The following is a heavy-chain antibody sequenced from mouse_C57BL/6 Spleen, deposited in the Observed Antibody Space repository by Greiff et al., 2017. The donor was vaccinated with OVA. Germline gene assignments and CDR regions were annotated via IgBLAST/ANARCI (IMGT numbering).Heavy chain of an antibody. Sequence: DVQLVESGGGLVQPKGSLKLSCAASGFSFNTYAMNWVRQAPGKGLEWVARIRSKSNNYATYYADSVKDRFTISRDDSESMLYLQMNNLKTEDTAMYYCVRPYYYGSSYWFAYWGQGTLVTVSA. J-gene: IGHJ3*01. CDR1: GFSFNTYA. V-gene: IGHV10-1*01. CDR2: IRSKSNNYAT. CDR3: VRPYYYGSSYWFAY. D-gene: IGHD1-1*01.